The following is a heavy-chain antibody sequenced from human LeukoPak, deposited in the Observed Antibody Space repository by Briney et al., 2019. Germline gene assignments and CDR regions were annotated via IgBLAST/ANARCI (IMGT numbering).Heavy chain of an antibody. CDR3: ARDRGGKGSAIFY. CDR1: GYNFPSYG. Sequence: ASVKVSCKASGYNFPSYGINWVRQAPGQGLEWMGWIRPHTGETNSAQRFQDRVTMTTDTSTTTAYMELRSLRFDDTAVCYCARDRGGKGSAIFYWGQGSLVTVSS. J-gene: IGHJ4*02. D-gene: IGHD2-2*01. V-gene: IGHV1-18*01. CDR2: IRPHTGET.